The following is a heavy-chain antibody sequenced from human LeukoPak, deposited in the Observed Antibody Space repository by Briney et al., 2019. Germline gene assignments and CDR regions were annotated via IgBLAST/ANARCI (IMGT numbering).Heavy chain of an antibody. V-gene: IGHV1-24*01. CDR2: FDPEDGET. D-gene: IGHD1-26*01. J-gene: IGHJ6*02. CDR1: GYTLTELS. CDR3: ATWNSGSYYYYYGMDV. Sequence: ASVKVSCKVSGYTLTELSMHWVRQAPGRGLEWMGGFDPEDGETIYAQKFQGRVTMTEDTSTDTAYMELSSLRSEDTAVYYCATWNSGSYYYYYGMDVWGQGTTVTVSS.